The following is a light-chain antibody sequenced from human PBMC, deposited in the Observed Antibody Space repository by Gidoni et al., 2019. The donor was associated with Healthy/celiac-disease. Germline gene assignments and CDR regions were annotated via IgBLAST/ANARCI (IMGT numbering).Light chain of an antibody. CDR3: QQRSNWPPVFT. CDR1: QSVSSY. J-gene: IGKJ3*01. Sequence: ELVLPQSPATLSLSPGERATLSCRSSQSVSSYLAWYQQKPGQAPRLLIYDASNRATGIPARFSGSGSGTDVTLTISSLEPEDFAVYYCQQRSNWPPVFTFGHGTKVDIK. CDR2: DAS. V-gene: IGKV3-11*01.